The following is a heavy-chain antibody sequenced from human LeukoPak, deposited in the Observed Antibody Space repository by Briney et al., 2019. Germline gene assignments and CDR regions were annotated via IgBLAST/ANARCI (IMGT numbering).Heavy chain of an antibody. V-gene: IGHV1-69*04. CDR2: IIPILGIA. CDR3: ARASLAAAGTPFFDY. J-gene: IGHJ4*02. CDR1: GGTFSSYA. D-gene: IGHD6-13*01. Sequence: GASVKVSCKASGGTFSSYAISWVRQAPGQRLEWMGRIIPILGIANYAQKFQGRVTITADKSTSTAYMELSSLRSEDTAVYYCARASLAAAGTPFFDYWGQGTLVTVSS.